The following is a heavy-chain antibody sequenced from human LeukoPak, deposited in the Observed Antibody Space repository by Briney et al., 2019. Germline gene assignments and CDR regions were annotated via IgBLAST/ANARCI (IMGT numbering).Heavy chain of an antibody. CDR3: ARDLHGDCFDS. J-gene: IGHJ4*02. CDR2: ISSSSSRGTI. V-gene: IGHV3-48*02. D-gene: IGHD4-17*01. CDR1: GFTFSSYR. Sequence: GGSLRLSCAAPGFTFSSYRMNWVRQAPGKGLEWVSYISSSSSRGTIYYADSVKGRFTISRDNAKNSLYLQMNSLRDEDTAVYYCARDLHGDCFDSWGQGALVTVSS.